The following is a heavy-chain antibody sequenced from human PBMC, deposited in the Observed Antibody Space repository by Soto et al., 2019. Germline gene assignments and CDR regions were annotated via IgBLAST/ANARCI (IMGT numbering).Heavy chain of an antibody. CDR1: GYTFSSYG. J-gene: IGHJ6*02. D-gene: IGHD3-16*01. Sequence: ASVKVSCKASGYTFSSYGISGVRQAPGQGLEWMGWIDTYNGKTYYAQNLQGRVTMTTDTSMSTAYMELRSLRSDDTAVYYCARGITFGGVLKGIDVWGQGTMVSVSS. CDR2: IDTYNGKT. V-gene: IGHV1-18*01. CDR3: ARGITFGGVLKGIDV.